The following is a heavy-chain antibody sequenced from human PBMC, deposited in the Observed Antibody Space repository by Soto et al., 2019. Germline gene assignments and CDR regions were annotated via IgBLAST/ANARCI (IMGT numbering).Heavy chain of an antibody. CDR1: GFTLSNAW. Sequence: PGGSLRLSCAASGFTLSNAWINWVRQAPGKGLEWVGRIKSKTDGGTTDYAAPVKGRFAISRDDSNNMVYLQMNSLKIEDTAFYYCTTDSYSTIIIVRFDYWGQGTLVTVSS. J-gene: IGHJ4*02. CDR2: IKSKTDGGTT. CDR3: TTDSYSTIIIVRFDY. V-gene: IGHV3-15*07. D-gene: IGHD3-22*01.